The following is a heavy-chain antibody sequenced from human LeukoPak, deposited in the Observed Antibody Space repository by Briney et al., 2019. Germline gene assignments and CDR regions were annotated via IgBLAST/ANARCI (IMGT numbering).Heavy chain of an antibody. D-gene: IGHD3-22*01. J-gene: IGHJ4*02. CDR1: GFTFSSYA. CDR3: ARADYYDSVYYFDY. Sequence: GRSLRLSCAASGFTFSSYAMHWVRQAPGKGLEWVAVISYDGSNKYYADSVKGRFTISRDNSKNTLYLQMNSLRAEDTAVYYCARADYYDSVYYFDYWGQGTLVTVSS. CDR2: ISYDGSNK. V-gene: IGHV3-30-3*01.